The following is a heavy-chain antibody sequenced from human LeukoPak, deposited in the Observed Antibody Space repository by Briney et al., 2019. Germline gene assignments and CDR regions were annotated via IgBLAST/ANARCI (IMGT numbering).Heavy chain of an antibody. Sequence: ASVKVSSKASGYTFTSYAMHWVRQAPGQRLEWMGWINAGNGNTKYSQKFQGRVTITRDTSASTAYMGLSSLRSEDTAVYYCARGGRGYCSSTSCYGNWFDPWGQGTLVTVSS. V-gene: IGHV1-3*01. D-gene: IGHD2-2*01. CDR2: INAGNGNT. J-gene: IGHJ5*02. CDR1: GYTFTSYA. CDR3: ARGGRGYCSSTSCYGNWFDP.